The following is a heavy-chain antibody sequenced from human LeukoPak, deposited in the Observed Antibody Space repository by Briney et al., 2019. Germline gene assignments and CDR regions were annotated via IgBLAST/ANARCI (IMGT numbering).Heavy chain of an antibody. Sequence: GGSLRLSCAASGFTFSSFAMAWVRQSPGKGLEWVSTFSGNGHSTFYADSVKGRFTISRDNSKNTLYLQMLSLGAEDTAIYYCAKGPSTVYPYYFDYWGQGTLVTVSS. CDR2: FSGNGHST. CDR3: AKGPSTVYPYYFDY. J-gene: IGHJ4*02. V-gene: IGHV3-23*01. CDR1: GFTFSSFA.